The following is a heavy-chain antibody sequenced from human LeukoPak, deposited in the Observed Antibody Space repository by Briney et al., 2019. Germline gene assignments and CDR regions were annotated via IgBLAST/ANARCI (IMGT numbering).Heavy chain of an antibody. D-gene: IGHD1-1*01. J-gene: IGHJ4*02. CDR2: IYWDDDK. Sequence: SGPTVVKPTQTLTLTCSFSGFSLATGGVGVGWLRQSPGKALEWLALIYWDDDKRYYPSLRSRLTVTKDASKNQAVLDMTNMAPSDTATYYCAHTLYCAGAHCQLFHHWGRGLLVTVSS. V-gene: IGHV2-5*02. CDR3: AHTLYCAGAHCQLFHH. CDR1: GFSLATGGVG.